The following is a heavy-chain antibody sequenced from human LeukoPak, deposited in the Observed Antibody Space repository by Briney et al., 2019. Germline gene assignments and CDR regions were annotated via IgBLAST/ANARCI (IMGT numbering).Heavy chain of an antibody. Sequence: GGSLRLSCAASGFTFSDYYMSWIRQAPGKGLEWVSYISSSGSTIYYADSVKGRFTISRDNAENSLYLQMNSLRVEDTAVYYCARTPRPSGPFDPWGQGTLVTVSS. CDR3: ARTPRPSGPFDP. D-gene: IGHD2-15*01. J-gene: IGHJ5*02. CDR2: ISSSGSTI. CDR1: GFTFSDYY. V-gene: IGHV3-11*04.